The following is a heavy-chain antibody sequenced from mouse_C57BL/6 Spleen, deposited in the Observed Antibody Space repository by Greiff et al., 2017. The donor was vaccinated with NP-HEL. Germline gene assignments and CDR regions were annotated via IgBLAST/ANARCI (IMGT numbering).Heavy chain of an antibody. CDR1: GFNIKDYY. Sequence: EVKLMESGAELVKPGASVKLSCTASGFNIKDYYMHWVKQRTEQGLEWIGRIDPEDGETKYAPKFQGKATITADTSSNTAYLQLSSLTSEDTAVYYCAGITTVVAFYWYFDVWGTGTTVTVSS. J-gene: IGHJ1*03. CDR2: IDPEDGET. V-gene: IGHV14-2*01. D-gene: IGHD1-1*01. CDR3: AGITTVVAFYWYFDV.